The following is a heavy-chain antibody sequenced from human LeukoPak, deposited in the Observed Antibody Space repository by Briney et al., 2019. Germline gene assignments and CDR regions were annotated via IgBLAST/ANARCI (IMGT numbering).Heavy chain of an antibody. CDR2: IYPGDSDT. Sequence: KVSCKASGYTFTSYWIGWVRQMPGKGLEWMGIIYPGDSDTRYSPSFQGQVTISADKSISTAYLQWSSLKASDTAMYYCARHVVGNAAMVRIDYWGQGTLVTVSS. CDR1: GYTFTSYW. CDR3: ARHVVGNAAMVRIDY. V-gene: IGHV5-51*01. D-gene: IGHD5-18*01. J-gene: IGHJ4*02.